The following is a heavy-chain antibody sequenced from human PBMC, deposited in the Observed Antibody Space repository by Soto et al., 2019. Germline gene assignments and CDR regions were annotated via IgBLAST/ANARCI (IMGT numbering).Heavy chain of an antibody. CDR1: GGSISSGDYY. CDR2: IYYSGST. D-gene: IGHD1-7*01. J-gene: IGHJ4*02. CDR3: ASAPEGMELPRAFDH. Sequence: SETLSLTCTVSGGSISSGDYYWSWIRQPPGKGLEWIGYIYYSGSTYYNPSLKSRVTISVDTSKNQFSLKLSSVTAADTAVYYCASAPEGMELPRAFDHWGQGTLLPVSS. V-gene: IGHV4-30-4*01.